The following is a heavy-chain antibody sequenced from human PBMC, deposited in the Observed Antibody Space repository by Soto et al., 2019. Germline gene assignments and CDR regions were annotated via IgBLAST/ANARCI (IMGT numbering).Heavy chain of an antibody. CDR2: IYGGGDK. D-gene: IGHD4-17*01. CDR1: GFTVSDNH. V-gene: IGHV3-53*01. Sequence: GGSLRLSCAVSGFTVSDNHVTWVRQATGKGLEWVSVIYGGGDKYYADSVKGRFTISRDNSKNTVSLQMNSLRADDAAVYYCMGYGGNSVWGQGTQVTVSS. J-gene: IGHJ4*02. CDR3: MGYGGNSV.